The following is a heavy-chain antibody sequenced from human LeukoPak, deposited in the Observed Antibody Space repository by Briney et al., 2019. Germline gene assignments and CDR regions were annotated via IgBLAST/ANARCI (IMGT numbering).Heavy chain of an antibody. J-gene: IGHJ3*01. CDR3: AKDSSACYYDSSRFT. V-gene: IGHV3-9*01. CDR2: ISWNSGSI. Sequence: GGSLRLSCAASGFTFDDYAMHWVRQAPGKGLEWVSGISWNSGSIGYADSVKGRFTISRDNAKNSLYLQMNSLRAEDTALYYCAKDSSACYYDSSRFTWGQGTMVTVSS. D-gene: IGHD3-22*01. CDR1: GFTFDDYA.